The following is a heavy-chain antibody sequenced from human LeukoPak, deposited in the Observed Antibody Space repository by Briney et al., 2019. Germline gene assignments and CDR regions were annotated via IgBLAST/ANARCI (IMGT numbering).Heavy chain of an antibody. CDR3: AKFDVRYGYYDSSGYYAPFDY. CDR2: ISGSGDST. CDR1: GFTFSSYA. D-gene: IGHD3-22*01. V-gene: IGHV3-23*01. Sequence: GRSLRLSCAASGFTFSSYAMSWVRQAPGKGMEWVSAISGSGDSTYYADSVKGRFTISRDNSKNTLYLQMNSLRAEDTAVYYCAKFDVRYGYYDSSGYYAPFDYWGQGTLVTVSS. J-gene: IGHJ4*02.